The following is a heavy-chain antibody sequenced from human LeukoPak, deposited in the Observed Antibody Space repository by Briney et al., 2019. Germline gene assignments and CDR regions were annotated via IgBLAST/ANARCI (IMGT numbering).Heavy chain of an antibody. Sequence: GGTLRLSCAASGFTFSNSGMNWVRQAPGKGLEWVGRIKSKTDGGTTDYAAPVKGRFTSSRDDSKNTLYLQMNSLKTEDTAVYYCTTGKSSSWANYYYYSSMDVWGNGTTVTISS. CDR3: TTGKSSSWANYYYYSSMDV. CDR1: GFTFSNSG. V-gene: IGHV3-15*01. CDR2: IKSKTDGGTT. D-gene: IGHD6-13*01. J-gene: IGHJ6*03.